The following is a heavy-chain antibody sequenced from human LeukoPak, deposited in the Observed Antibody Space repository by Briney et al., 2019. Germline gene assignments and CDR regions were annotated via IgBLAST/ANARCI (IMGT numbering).Heavy chain of an antibody. D-gene: IGHD3-16*02. J-gene: IGHJ4*02. CDR1: GFTFNSFA. V-gene: IGHV3-23*01. Sequence: GSLRLSCAASGFTFNSFAMNWVLQAPGKGLEWVSSISGSDGSSHYADFVKGRFTISRDNSKNTLHLQMNSLRAEDTAVYYCAKSLGVGGYTRYKGFDQWGQGTLVTVSS. CDR2: ISGSDGSS. CDR3: AKSLGVGGYTRYKGFDQ.